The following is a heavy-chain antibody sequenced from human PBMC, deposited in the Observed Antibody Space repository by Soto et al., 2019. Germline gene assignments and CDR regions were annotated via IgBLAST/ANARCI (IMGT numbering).Heavy chain of an antibody. J-gene: IGHJ4*02. CDR3: AGGGYSHGFDYFDF. D-gene: IGHD5-18*01. V-gene: IGHV3-48*02. CDR2: LSSSSSTI. CDR1: RFTFSTYS. Sequence: EVQLVESGGGLVRPGGSLRLSCAASRFTFSTYSMNWVRQAPGKGLEWVSFLSSSSSTIYYTDSVKGRFTISRDNAKNSLYLQMNSLRDEDTAVYYCAGGGYSHGFDYFDFWGLGTLVTVSP.